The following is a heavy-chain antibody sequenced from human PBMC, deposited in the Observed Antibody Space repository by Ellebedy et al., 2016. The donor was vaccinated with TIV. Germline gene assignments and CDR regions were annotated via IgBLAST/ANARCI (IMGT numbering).Heavy chain of an antibody. CDR1: GYTFTDFY. V-gene: IGHV1-2*02. Sequence: ASVKVSCXASGYTFTDFYLHRVRQAPGQGLEWMGWINPNGGSSNYAQKFQGRVIMTRDTSISTAYMELSSLKSDDTAVYYCARDLTTFGLLIRTLDYWGQGTLVTVSS. D-gene: IGHD3-3*01. CDR3: ARDLTTFGLLIRTLDY. CDR2: INPNGGSS. J-gene: IGHJ4*02.